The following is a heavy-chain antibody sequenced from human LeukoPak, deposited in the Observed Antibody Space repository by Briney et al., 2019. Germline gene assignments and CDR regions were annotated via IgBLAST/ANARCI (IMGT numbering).Heavy chain of an antibody. CDR2: ICYDGSNK. J-gene: IGHJ3*02. D-gene: IGHD3-16*01. Sequence: GGSLRLSCAASGFTFSSYGMHWVRQAPGKGLEWVAVICYDGSNKYYADSVKGRFTISRDNSKNTLYLQMNSLRDEDTAVYYCARDIKFGEDFGDIWGQGTMVTVSS. CDR3: ARDIKFGEDFGDI. V-gene: IGHV3-33*01. CDR1: GFTFSSYG.